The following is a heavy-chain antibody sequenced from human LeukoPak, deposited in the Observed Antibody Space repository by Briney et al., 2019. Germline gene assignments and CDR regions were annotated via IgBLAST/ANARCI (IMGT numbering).Heavy chain of an antibody. V-gene: IGHV4-59*01. D-gene: IGHD4-11*01. CDR1: GGSISSDY. Sequence: PSETLSLTCTVSGGSISSDYWSWIRQPPGKGLEWIGYIHYTGSTNYNPSLKSRVTIFVDTSRNQFSLKLSSVTVADTAVYYCAARQRVTLHYWGQGTLVTVSS. J-gene: IGHJ4*02. CDR3: AARQRVTLHY. CDR2: IHYTGST.